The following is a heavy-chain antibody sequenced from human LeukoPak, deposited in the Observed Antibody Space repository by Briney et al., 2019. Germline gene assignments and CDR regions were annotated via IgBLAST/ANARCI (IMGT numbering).Heavy chain of an antibody. Sequence: AASVKVSCKASGYTFTSYDINWVRPATGQGLEWMGWMNPNSGNTGYAQKFQGRVTMTRNTSISTAYMELSSLRSEDTAVYYCARNYDFWSGYGYGMDVWGQGTTVTVSS. CDR1: GYTFTSYD. J-gene: IGHJ6*02. D-gene: IGHD3-3*01. V-gene: IGHV1-8*01. CDR2: MNPNSGNT. CDR3: ARNYDFWSGYGYGMDV.